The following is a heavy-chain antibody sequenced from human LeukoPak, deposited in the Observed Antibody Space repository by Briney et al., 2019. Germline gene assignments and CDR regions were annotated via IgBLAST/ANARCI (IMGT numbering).Heavy chain of an antibody. CDR1: GFSFNNYA. J-gene: IGHJ4*02. V-gene: IGHV3-23*01. D-gene: IGHD4-23*01. Sequence: GGSLRLSCAASGFSFNNYAMSWVRQAPGRGLEWVSAISTTGGSTYYADSVKGRFTVSRDNSKNTLSLQMDSLRVEDTALYYCAKDWTTVVTPKGYYFDSWGQGTLVTVSS. CDR2: ISTTGGST. CDR3: AKDWTTVVTPKGYYFDS.